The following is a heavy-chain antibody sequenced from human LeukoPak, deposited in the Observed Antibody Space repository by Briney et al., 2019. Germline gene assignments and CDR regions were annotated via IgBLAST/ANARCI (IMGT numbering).Heavy chain of an antibody. D-gene: IGHD3-10*01. V-gene: IGHV5-51*01. J-gene: IGHJ4*02. CDR3: ARHGGFGYYGSGSRDY. Sequence: GEPLKISCKGSGYSFTSYWIGWVRQMPGKGLEWMGIIYPGDSDTRYSPSFQGQVTISADKSISTAYLQWSSLKASDTAMYYCARHGGFGYYGSGSRDYWGQGTLVTVSS. CDR1: GYSFTSYW. CDR2: IYPGDSDT.